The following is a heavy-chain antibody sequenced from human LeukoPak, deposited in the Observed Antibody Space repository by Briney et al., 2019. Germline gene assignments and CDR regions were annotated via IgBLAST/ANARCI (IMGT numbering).Heavy chain of an antibody. D-gene: IGHD1-14*01. CDR3: AKPAKTDYTDY. CDR1: GFTFSSYP. J-gene: IGHJ4*02. Sequence: GGTLRLSCATSGFTFSSYPMSWVRQAPGRGLEWVSVISGNSGATYYADSVKGRFTISRDNSKNTLYLQMNSLRAEDTALYYCAKPAKTDYTDYWGQGTLVTVSS. CDR2: ISGNSGAT. V-gene: IGHV3-23*01.